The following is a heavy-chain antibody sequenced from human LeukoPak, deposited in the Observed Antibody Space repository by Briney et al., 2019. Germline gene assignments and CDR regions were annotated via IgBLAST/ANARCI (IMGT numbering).Heavy chain of an antibody. J-gene: IGHJ3*02. Sequence: SETLSLTCTVSGGSISSYYWSWIRQPPGKGLEWIGYIYYSGSTNYNPSLKSRVTISVDTSKNQFSLKLSSVTAADTAVYYCARDHWGDNPRSGYDAFDIWGQGTMVTVSS. D-gene: IGHD7-27*01. CDR3: ARDHWGDNPRSGYDAFDI. V-gene: IGHV4-59*01. CDR1: GGSISSYY. CDR2: IYYSGST.